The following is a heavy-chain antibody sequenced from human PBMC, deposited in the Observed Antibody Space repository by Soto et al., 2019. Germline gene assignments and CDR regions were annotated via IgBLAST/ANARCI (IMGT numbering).Heavy chain of an antibody. V-gene: IGHV3-23*01. CDR2: VSTGAATT. Sequence: EVHLLESGGGLVQPGGSLRLSCAASGFTFSSYGMSWVRQAPGKGLEWVSTVSTGAATTDYADSVKGRFTISRDNSKNTRNLQMTSLRVEDTALYYCASTYSSEGWYVDDWGQGTLVTVSS. CDR3: ASTYSSEGWYVDD. D-gene: IGHD6-25*01. J-gene: IGHJ4*02. CDR1: GFTFSSYG.